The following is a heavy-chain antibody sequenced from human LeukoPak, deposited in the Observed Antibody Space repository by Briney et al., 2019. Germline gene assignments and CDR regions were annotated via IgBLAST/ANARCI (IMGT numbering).Heavy chain of an antibody. V-gene: IGHV4-38-2*02. CDR2: INHSGST. CDR1: GYSISSGYF. D-gene: IGHD2-15*01. CDR3: ARGLRYCSGGSCYPLNYYYYYMDV. J-gene: IGHJ6*03. Sequence: SETLSLTCTVSGYSISSGYFWGWIRQPPGKGLEWIGEINHSGSTNYNPSLKSRVTISVDTSKNQFSLKLSSVTAADTAVYYCARGLRYCSGGSCYPLNYYYYYMDVWGKGTTVTVSS.